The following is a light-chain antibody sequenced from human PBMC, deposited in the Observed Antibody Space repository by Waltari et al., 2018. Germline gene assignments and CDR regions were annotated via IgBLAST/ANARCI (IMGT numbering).Light chain of an antibody. Sequence: DIVMTQSPLSLPVTPGEPASISCRSSQSLLHSNGYNYLDWYLQKPGQSPQLLIYLGSIRASGVPDRFSGSGVLTEFTLTITNLQPEDVAVYYCQQYYVFPRTFGPGTKVTIK. V-gene: IGKV2-28*01. CDR1: QSLLHSNGYNY. CDR3: QQYYVFPRT. J-gene: IGKJ1*01. CDR2: LGS.